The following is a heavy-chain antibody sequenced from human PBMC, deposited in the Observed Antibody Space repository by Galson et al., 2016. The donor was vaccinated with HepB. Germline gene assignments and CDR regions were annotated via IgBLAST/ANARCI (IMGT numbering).Heavy chain of an antibody. J-gene: IGHJ6*02. CDR2: ISSTSSTI. CDR3: ARDKRYTYGTSDYNYYGMDV. Sequence: SLRLSCAASGFNFNSYSMNWVRQAPGKGLEWVSYISSTSSTIYYADSVKGRFTISRDNAKNSLYLQMNSLRAEDTAVYYCARDKRYTYGTSDYNYYGMDVWGQGTTVTGSS. D-gene: IGHD5-24*01. CDR1: GFNFNSYS. V-gene: IGHV3-48*04.